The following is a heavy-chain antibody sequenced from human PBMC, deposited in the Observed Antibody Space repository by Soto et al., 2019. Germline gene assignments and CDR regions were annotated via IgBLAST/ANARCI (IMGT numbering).Heavy chain of an antibody. J-gene: IGHJ3*02. CDR1: GFTFSNAW. CDR2: IKSKTDGGTT. D-gene: IGHD5-12*01. V-gene: IGHV3-15*07. Sequence: GGSLRLSCAASGFTFSNAWMNWVRQAPGKGLEWVGRIKSKTDGGTTDYAAPVKGRFTISRDDSKNTLYLQMNSLKTEDTAVYYCTTDGYSGYDLHMRHDAFDIWGQGTMVTVSS. CDR3: TTDGYSGYDLHMRHDAFDI.